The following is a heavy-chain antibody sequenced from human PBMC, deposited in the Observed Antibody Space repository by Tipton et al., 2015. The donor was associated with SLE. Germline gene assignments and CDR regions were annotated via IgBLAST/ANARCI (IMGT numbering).Heavy chain of an antibody. CDR2: INSDGRGT. J-gene: IGHJ3*01. CDR1: GFTFSSYW. V-gene: IGHV3-74*01. D-gene: IGHD3-9*01. Sequence: SLRLSCAASGFTFSSYWMHWVRQAPGKGLVRVSRINSDGRGTIYADSVKGRFTISRDNAKNTLYLEMSSLRVEDTAVYYCAREGSDWADAFDVWGQGTMVTVSS. CDR3: AREGSDWADAFDV.